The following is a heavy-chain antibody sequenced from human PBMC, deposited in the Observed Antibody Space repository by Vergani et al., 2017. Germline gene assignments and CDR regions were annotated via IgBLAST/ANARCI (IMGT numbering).Heavy chain of an antibody. CDR1: GFTFSSYS. J-gene: IGHJ3*02. Sequence: EVQLLESGGGLVKPGGSLRLSCAASGFTFSSYSMNWVRQAPGKGLEWVSSISSSSSYIYYADSVKGRFTISRDNAKNSLYLQMNSLRAEDTAVYYCARASDTRITIFGVVPYAFDIWGQGTMVTVSS. CDR2: ISSSSSYI. D-gene: IGHD3-3*01. CDR3: ARASDTRITIFGVVPYAFDI. V-gene: IGHV3-21*01.